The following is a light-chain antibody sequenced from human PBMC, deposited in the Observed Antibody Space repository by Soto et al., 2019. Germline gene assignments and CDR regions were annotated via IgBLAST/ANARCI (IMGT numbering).Light chain of an antibody. CDR1: QRVLYSSNNKNY. Sequence: DIVMTQSPDSLAFSLGERATINCKSSQRVLYSSNNKNYLAWYQQKPGQPPKLLIYWASTRESGVPDRFSGSGSGTDFTITISSLQAEDVAVYYCQQYYSTPYTFGQGTKLEIK. CDR2: WAS. V-gene: IGKV4-1*01. J-gene: IGKJ2*01. CDR3: QQYYSTPYT.